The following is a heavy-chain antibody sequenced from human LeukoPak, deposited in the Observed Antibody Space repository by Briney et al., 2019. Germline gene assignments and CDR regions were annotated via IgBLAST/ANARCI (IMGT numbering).Heavy chain of an antibody. CDR3: ARDLRYSRFDI. CDR2: IYYSGST. D-gene: IGHD6-13*01. J-gene: IGHJ3*02. V-gene: IGHV4-59*01. Sequence: SETLSLTCTVSGGSISSYYSSWIRQPPGKGLEWIGYIYYSGSTNYNPSLKSRVTISVDTSKNQFSLKLSSVTAADTAVYYCARDLRYSRFDIWGQGTMVTVSS. CDR1: GGSISSYY.